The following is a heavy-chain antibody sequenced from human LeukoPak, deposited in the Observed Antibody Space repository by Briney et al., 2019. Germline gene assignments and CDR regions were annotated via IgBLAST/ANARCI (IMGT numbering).Heavy chain of an antibody. CDR3: AKSDGSGSYGGYYFDY. V-gene: IGHV3-30*18. CDR1: GFTFSSYG. D-gene: IGHD3-10*01. J-gene: IGHJ4*02. CDR2: ISYDGSNK. Sequence: GGSLRLSCAASGFTFSSYGMHWVRQAPGKGLEWVAVISYDGSNKYYADSVKGRFTISKDNSKNTLYLQMNSLRAEDTAVYYCAKSDGSGSYGGYYFDYWGQGTLVTVSS.